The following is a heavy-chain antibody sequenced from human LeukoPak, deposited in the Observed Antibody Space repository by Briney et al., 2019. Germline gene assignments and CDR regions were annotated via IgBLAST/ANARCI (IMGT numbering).Heavy chain of an antibody. CDR2: IKGDGSEI. D-gene: IGHD1-1*01. V-gene: IGHV3-7*01. Sequence: PGGSLRLACTASGFTLSSYWMSWVRQAPGKGLEWVASIKGDGSEIYYVDSVKGRFTTSRDNTENSLSLQMHSLRVEDTAVYYCARGTNYWIYWGQGTLVTVSS. J-gene: IGHJ4*02. CDR3: ARGTNYWIY. CDR1: GFTLSSYW.